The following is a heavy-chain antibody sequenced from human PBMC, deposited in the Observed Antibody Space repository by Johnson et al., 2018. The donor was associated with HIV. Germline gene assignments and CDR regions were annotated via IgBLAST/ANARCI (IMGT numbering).Heavy chain of an antibody. V-gene: IGHV3-30*03. CDR3: ARDLGPDGAFDI. J-gene: IGHJ3*02. D-gene: IGHD5-24*01. CDR1: GFIFSDYY. Sequence: QVQLVESGGGLVHPGGSLRLSCAASGFIFSDYYMSWTRQAPGKGLEWVAYISYDGSNKYYADSVKGRFTISRDNSKNTLYLQMNSLRAEDTAVYYCARDLGPDGAFDIWGQGTMVTVSS. CDR2: ISYDGSNK.